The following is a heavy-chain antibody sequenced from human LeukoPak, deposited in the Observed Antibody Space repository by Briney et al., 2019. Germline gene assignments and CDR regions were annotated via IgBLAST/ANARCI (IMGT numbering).Heavy chain of an antibody. CDR1: GFTFSSFE. J-gene: IGHJ5*02. V-gene: IGHV3-48*03. CDR3: AREAGAPNWFDP. Sequence: GGSLRLSCAASGFTFSSFEMTWVRQAPGKGLEWVSFIGTSGSVTSYADSVKGRFSISRDNSKNTLYLQMNSLRAEDTAVYYCAREAGAPNWFDPWGQGTLVTVSS. CDR2: IGTSGSVT. D-gene: IGHD6-19*01.